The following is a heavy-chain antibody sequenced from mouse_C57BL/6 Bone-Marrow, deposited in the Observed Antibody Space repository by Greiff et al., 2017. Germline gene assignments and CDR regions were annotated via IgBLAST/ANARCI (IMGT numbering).Heavy chain of an antibody. CDR1: GYTFPRYW. CDR3: ARVGFAY. V-gene: IGHV1-64*01. CDR2: IHPNSGST. Sequence: QVQLQQPGAELVKPGASVKLSCKASGYTFPRYWMHWVKQRPGQGLEWIGMIHPNSGSTNYNEKFKSKATLTVDKSSSTAYMQLRSLTSEDSAVYYCARVGFAYWGQGTLVTVSA. J-gene: IGHJ3*01.